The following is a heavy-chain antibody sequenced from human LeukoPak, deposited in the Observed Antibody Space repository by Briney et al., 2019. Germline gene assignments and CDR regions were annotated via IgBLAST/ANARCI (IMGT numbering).Heavy chain of an antibody. D-gene: IGHD2-2*01. J-gene: IGHJ5*02. CDR3: AGVRITRANWFDP. Sequence: PGGSLRLSCAASGFTFSDYWMVWIRQAPGKGLVWVSRILSDGSSTSYADSVKGGFTISRDIAKNTLYLQMNSLRAEDTAVYYCAGVRITRANWFDPWGQGTLVTVSS. CDR2: ILSDGSST. V-gene: IGHV3-74*01. CDR1: GFTFSDYW.